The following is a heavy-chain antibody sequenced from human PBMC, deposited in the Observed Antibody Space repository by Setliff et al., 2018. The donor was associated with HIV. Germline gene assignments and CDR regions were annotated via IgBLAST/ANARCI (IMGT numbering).Heavy chain of an antibody. CDR3: ARLVGPYYDFWSGFQVWFDP. D-gene: IGHD3-3*01. CDR2: IYYSGTT. J-gene: IGHJ5*02. CDR1: GGSIRSRDNY. Sequence: LSLTCTVSGGSIRSRDNYWGWIRQPPGKGLEWIGHIYYSGTTYYNPSLKSRVSISVDASKNQFSLKLSSVTAADTAVYYCARLVGPYYDFWSGFQVWFDPWGQGTLFTVSS. V-gene: IGHV4-39*01.